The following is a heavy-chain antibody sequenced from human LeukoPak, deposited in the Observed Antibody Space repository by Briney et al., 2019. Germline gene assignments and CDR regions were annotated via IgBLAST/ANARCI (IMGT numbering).Heavy chain of an antibody. V-gene: IGHV3-20*04. D-gene: IGHD1-26*01. Sequence: GGSLRLSCAASGFTFDDYGMSWVRQAPGKGLEWVSGINWSGGSTCYADSVKGRFTISRDNAKNSLYLQMNSLRAEDTALYYCARTVGARYYFDYWGQGTLVTVSS. CDR2: INWSGGST. J-gene: IGHJ4*02. CDR3: ARTVGARYYFDY. CDR1: GFTFDDYG.